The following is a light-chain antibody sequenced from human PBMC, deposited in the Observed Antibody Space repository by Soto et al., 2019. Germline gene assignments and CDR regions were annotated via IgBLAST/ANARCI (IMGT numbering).Light chain of an antibody. CDR2: EVS. CDR1: SSDVGGHNY. CDR3: SSHSSSTDRVV. J-gene: IGLJ2*01. Sequence: QSVLTQPASVSGSPGQSITISCTGTSSDVGGHNYVSWYQQHPGKAPKLIINEVSHRPSGVSNRFSGSKSGNTASLTISGLQAEDEADFYCSSHSSSTDRVVFGGGTMLTVL. V-gene: IGLV2-14*01.